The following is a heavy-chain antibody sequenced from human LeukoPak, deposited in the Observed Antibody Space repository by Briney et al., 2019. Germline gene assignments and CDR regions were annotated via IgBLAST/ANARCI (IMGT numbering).Heavy chain of an antibody. CDR2: INPNSGGT. CDR1: GYTFTGYY. CDR3: VRDSGIALSGTLD. J-gene: IGHJ4*02. D-gene: IGHD6-19*01. Sequence: ASVKVSCKASGYTFTGYYMHWVRQAPGQQLELLGWINPNSGGTNYAQKFQGRVTMTRDTSIRTAYMELSRLTSDDTAVYYCVRDSGIALSGTLDWGQGTLVTVSS. V-gene: IGHV1-2*02.